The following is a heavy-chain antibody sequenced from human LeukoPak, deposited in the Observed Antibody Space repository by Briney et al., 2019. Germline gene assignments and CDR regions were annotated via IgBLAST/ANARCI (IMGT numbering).Heavy chain of an antibody. Sequence: SVKVSCKASGGTFSSYAISWVRQAPGQGLEWMGWISPILDITNSAQKFQGRVTITADKSTSTAYMELRSLRSEDTAVYYCARDSPRGYGSASYRYFDYWGQGPLVTVSS. D-gene: IGHD3-10*01. V-gene: IGHV1-69*04. CDR1: GGTFSSYA. CDR3: ARDSPRGYGSASYRYFDY. CDR2: ISPILDIT. J-gene: IGHJ4*02.